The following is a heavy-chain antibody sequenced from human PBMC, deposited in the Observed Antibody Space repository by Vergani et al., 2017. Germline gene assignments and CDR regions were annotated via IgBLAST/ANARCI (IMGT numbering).Heavy chain of an antibody. J-gene: IGHJ4*02. CDR1: GGSISSYY. CDR2: IYYSGST. D-gene: IGHD1-20*01. V-gene: IGHV4-59*01. CDR3: AKERTRYNWNPGDYFDY. Sequence: QVQLQESGPGLVKPSETLSLTCTVSGGSISSYYWSWIRQPPGKGLEWIGYIYYSGSTNYNPSLKSRVTISVDTSKNQFSLKLSSVTAADTAVYYCAKERTRYNWNPGDYFDYWGQGTLVTVSS.